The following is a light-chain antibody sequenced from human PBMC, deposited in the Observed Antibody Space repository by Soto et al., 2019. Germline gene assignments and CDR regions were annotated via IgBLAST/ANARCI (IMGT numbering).Light chain of an antibody. Sequence: DILMTQSPSSLSASVGDRVTITCQASQDIKNYLNWYQQKPGKAPKLLIYEASNLQTGVPSRFSGSGSGRSFTFSISSLQPEDIATYYCQQCDDFITFGGGTRIEIK. CDR2: EAS. CDR3: QQCDDFIT. J-gene: IGKJ4*01. V-gene: IGKV1-33*01. CDR1: QDIKNY.